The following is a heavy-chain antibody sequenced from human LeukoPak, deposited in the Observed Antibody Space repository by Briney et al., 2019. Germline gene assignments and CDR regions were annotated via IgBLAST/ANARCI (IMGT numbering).Heavy chain of an antibody. D-gene: IGHD3-9*01. CDR1: GFTFSSYG. CDR3: AAPPRYFDWLSREGAFDI. J-gene: IGHJ3*02. Sequence: PGGSLRLSCAASGFTFSSYGMHWVRQAPGKGLEWVAFIRYDGSNKYYADSVKGRFTISRDNSKNTLYLQMNSLRAEDTAVYYCAAPPRYFDWLSREGAFDIWGQGTMVTVSS. CDR2: IRYDGSNK. V-gene: IGHV3-30*02.